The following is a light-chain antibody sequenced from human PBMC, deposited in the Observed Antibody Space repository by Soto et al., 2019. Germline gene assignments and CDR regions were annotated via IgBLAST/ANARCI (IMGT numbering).Light chain of an antibody. CDR3: QPYDSSLSGSI. V-gene: IGLV1-40*01. CDR1: ISNIGAGDD. J-gene: IGLJ2*01. Sequence: QSVLTQPTSVSVAPGQRVTIYCTGSISNIGAGDDVHWSQQLPGTAPKLLIYGNSNRPSGVPDRFAGSKSGTSASLAITGLQAEDDADYYCQPYDSSLSGSIFGGGTKLTVL. CDR2: GNS.